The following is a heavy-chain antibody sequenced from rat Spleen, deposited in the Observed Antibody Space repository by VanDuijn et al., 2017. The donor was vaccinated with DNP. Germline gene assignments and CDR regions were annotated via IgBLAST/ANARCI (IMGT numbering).Heavy chain of an antibody. CDR2: INSAGST. V-gene: IGHV3-3*01. D-gene: IGHD5-1*01. CDR3: AIQLGVFDY. Sequence: EVQLQESGPGLVKPSQSLSLTCSVTGYSITSSYRWNWIRKFPGNKLEWMGYINSAGSTNYNPSLKSRISITRETSKNQFFLQVNSVTTEDTATYYCAIQLGVFDYWGQGVMVTVSS. J-gene: IGHJ2*01. CDR1: GYSITSSYR.